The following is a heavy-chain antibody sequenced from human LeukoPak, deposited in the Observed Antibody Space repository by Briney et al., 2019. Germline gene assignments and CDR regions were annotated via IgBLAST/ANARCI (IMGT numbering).Heavy chain of an antibody. Sequence: GGSLRLSCAASGFTFSNVWMIWVRQAPGKGLEWIGRIKKKIEGGTTEYAAPVKGRFTISRDDSKNTLYLQMNSLTTEDTAVYYCTTRIITTSDFWGQGTLVTVSS. CDR1: GFTFSNVW. J-gene: IGHJ4*02. CDR2: IKKKIEGGTT. D-gene: IGHD3-3*01. V-gene: IGHV3-15*01. CDR3: TTRIITTSDF.